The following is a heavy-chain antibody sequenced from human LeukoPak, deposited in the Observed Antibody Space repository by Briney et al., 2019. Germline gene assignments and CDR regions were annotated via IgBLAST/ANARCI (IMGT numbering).Heavy chain of an antibody. CDR2: ISGSGGST. CDR3: ARTCRDGYIDY. Sequence: GGSLRLSCAASGFTFSSYAMSWVRQAPGKGLEWVSAISGSGGSTYYADSVEGRFTISRDNSKNTLYLQMNSLRAEDTAVYYCARTCRDGYIDYWGQGTLVTVSS. D-gene: IGHD5-24*01. V-gene: IGHV3-23*01. J-gene: IGHJ4*02. CDR1: GFTFSSYA.